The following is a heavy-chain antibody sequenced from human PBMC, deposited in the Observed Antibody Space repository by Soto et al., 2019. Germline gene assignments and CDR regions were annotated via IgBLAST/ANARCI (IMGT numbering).Heavy chain of an antibody. D-gene: IGHD3-22*01. J-gene: IGHJ4*02. CDR2: ISSSSSTI. V-gene: IGHV3-48*02. Sequence: PGGSLRLSCAASGFTFSSYAMSWVRQAPGKGLEWVSYISSSSSTIYYADSVKGRFTISRDNAKNSLYLQMNSLRDEDTAVYYCARGLYYYDSSGYWGYWGQGTLVTVS. CDR3: ARGLYYYDSSGYWGY. CDR1: GFTFSSYA.